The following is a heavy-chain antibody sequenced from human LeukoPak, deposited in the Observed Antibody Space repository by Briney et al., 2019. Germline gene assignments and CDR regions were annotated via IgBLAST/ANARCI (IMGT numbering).Heavy chain of an antibody. J-gene: IGHJ4*02. D-gene: IGHD3-22*01. CDR2: ISGSGGST. Sequence: GGSLRLSCAASGFTFSSYAMSWVRQAPGKGLEWVSAISGSGGSTYYADSVKGRFTISRDNSKNTLYLQMNSLRAEDTALYYCAKDISHSSGYYTDYWGQGTLVTVSS. V-gene: IGHV3-23*01. CDR3: AKDISHSSGYYTDY. CDR1: GFTFSSYA.